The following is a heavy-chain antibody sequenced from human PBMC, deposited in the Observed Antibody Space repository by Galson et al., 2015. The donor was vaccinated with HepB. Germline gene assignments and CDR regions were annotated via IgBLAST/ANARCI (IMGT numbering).Heavy chain of an antibody. D-gene: IGHD3-3*01. V-gene: IGHV1-69*10. CDR2: INPVFGVA. Sequence: SVKVSCKASGDSFRKHAVSWLRQAPGQGLEWMGAINPVFGVANYALKFQGRVTITADKSTNTAFMELSSLRSEDTAVYYCASANDFWSGYRDAGTSRWFDSWGQGTLVTVSS. J-gene: IGHJ5*01. CDR1: GDSFRKHA. CDR3: ASANDFWSGYRDAGTSRWFDS.